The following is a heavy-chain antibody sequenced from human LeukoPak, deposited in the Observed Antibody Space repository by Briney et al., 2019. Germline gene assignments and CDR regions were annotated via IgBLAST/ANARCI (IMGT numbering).Heavy chain of an antibody. CDR1: GFTFRSYG. Sequence: GGSLRLSCAASGFTFRSYGMHWVRQAPGKGLEWVAVISYDGSNKYYTDSVKGRFTISRDNSKNTLTLQTNSLRTEDTAVYYCAKDPRIEAAAPDYWGQGTLVTVSS. D-gene: IGHD6-13*01. V-gene: IGHV3-30*18. J-gene: IGHJ4*02. CDR2: ISYDGSNK. CDR3: AKDPRIEAAAPDY.